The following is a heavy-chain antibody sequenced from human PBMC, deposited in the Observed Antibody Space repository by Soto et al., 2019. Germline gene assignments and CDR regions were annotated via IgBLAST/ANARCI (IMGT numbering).Heavy chain of an antibody. Sequence: PGESLKISCQASGYNFPTYWIGWVRQMPGKGLEWLGIIYPGDSDTRYSPSFQGQVSISVDMSINTVYLQWSSLKASDTALYFCGRRRNRGVDVWGQGTTVTVSS. CDR2: IYPGDSDT. CDR3: GRRRNRGVDV. J-gene: IGHJ6*01. V-gene: IGHV5-51*01. CDR1: GYNFPTYW.